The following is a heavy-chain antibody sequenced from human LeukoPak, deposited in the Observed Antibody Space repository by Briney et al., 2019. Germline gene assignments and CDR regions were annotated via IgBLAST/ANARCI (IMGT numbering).Heavy chain of an antibody. CDR2: ISAYNGNT. V-gene: IGHV1-18*01. J-gene: IGHJ6*02. CDR1: GYTFTSYG. Sequence: GASVKVSCKASGYTFTSYGISWVRQAPGQGLEWMGWISAYNGNTNYAQKLQGRVTMTTDTSTNTAYMELRSPRSDDTAVYYCARDGSGRLATPQYYYGMDVWGQGTTVTVSS. D-gene: IGHD1-26*01. CDR3: ARDGSGRLATPQYYYGMDV.